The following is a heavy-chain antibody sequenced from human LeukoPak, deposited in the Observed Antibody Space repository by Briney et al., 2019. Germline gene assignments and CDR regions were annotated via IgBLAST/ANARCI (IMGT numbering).Heavy chain of an antibody. CDR1: GFTFSSYA. D-gene: IGHD5-18*01. V-gene: IGHV3-23*01. Sequence: PGGSLRLSCAASGFTFSSYAMSWVRQAPGKGLELVSAVTGSGGSTYYADSVRGRFTISRDNSKNTLFLQLDSLRVEDTAVYYCAKEDPAIILGIDYWGQGALVIVSS. J-gene: IGHJ4*02. CDR3: AKEDPAIILGIDY. CDR2: VTGSGGST.